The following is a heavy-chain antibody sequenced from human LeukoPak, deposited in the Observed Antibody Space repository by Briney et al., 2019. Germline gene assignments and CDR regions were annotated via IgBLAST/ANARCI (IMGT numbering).Heavy chain of an antibody. CDR2: INPSGGST. Sequence: ASVKVSCKASGYTFTSYYMHWVRQAPGQGLEWMGIINPSGGSTSYAQKFQGRVTMTRDMSTSTVYMELSSLRSEDTAVYYCAREGYSSSWYRWSGSHWFDPWGQGTLVTVSS. D-gene: IGHD6-13*01. CDR3: AREGYSSSWYRWSGSHWFDP. CDR1: GYTFTSYY. J-gene: IGHJ5*02. V-gene: IGHV1-46*01.